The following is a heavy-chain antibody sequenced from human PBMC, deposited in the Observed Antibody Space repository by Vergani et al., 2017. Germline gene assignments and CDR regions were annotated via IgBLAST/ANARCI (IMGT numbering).Heavy chain of an antibody. J-gene: IGHJ6*03. CDR2: IDHTGRP. Sequence: QVQLQQWGGGLLKPSETLSLTCVVNGGSFTSYHWTWIRQSPGEGLGGVGDIDHTGRPDYNPSLKSRLTMSVDKSRNQFSLTPNSVTATDTAIYFCARVNTETNCHLYYSYYMDVLRHRTAVSVS. CDR3: ARVNTETNCHLYYSYYMDV. CDR1: GGSFTSYH. V-gene: IGHV4-34*01. D-gene: IGHD1-7*01.